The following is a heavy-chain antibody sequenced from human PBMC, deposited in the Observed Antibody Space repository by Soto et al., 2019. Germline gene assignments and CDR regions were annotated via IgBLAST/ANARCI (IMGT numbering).Heavy chain of an antibody. CDR3: ATQDFRGTTGTT. CDR2: ISGNSRST. J-gene: IGHJ4*02. Sequence: EVQVLESGGGLVQPGGSLRLSCAASGFTFSSSAMGWVRQGPGKGLEWVSLISGNSRSTYYVDSVKGRFAISRDNSKNTLYLQLTSLRVEDTAIYYCATQDFRGTTGTTWGQGTLVTVSS. CDR1: GFTFSSSA. D-gene: IGHD1-1*01. V-gene: IGHV3-23*01.